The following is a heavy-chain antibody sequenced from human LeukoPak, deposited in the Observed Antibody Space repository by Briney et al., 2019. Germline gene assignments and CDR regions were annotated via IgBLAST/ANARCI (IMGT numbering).Heavy chain of an antibody. Sequence: GGSLRLSCAASGFSVNSHYMNWVRQAPGKGLEWVAIIYSGGSTYYADSVKGRLTISRDNSKNTLYLQMNTLRVEDTAVYYCARDYSDYYHRMGLAYWGQGTLVSVSS. CDR1: GFSVNSHY. CDR2: IYSGGST. V-gene: IGHV3-53*01. J-gene: IGHJ4*02. D-gene: IGHD4-11*01. CDR3: ARDYSDYYHRMGLAY.